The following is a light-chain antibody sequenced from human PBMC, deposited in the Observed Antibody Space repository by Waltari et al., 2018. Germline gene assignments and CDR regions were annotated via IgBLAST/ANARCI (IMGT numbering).Light chain of an antibody. CDR1: QSVSRT. CDR2: GAS. V-gene: IGKV3-20*01. J-gene: IGKJ1*01. Sequence: SCRASQSVSRTLAWYQQKAGQAPRLLIYGASTRATGIPERFSGGGSGTDFSLTISRLEPEDFAVYYCQHYVRLPATFGQGTKVEIK. CDR3: QHYVRLPAT.